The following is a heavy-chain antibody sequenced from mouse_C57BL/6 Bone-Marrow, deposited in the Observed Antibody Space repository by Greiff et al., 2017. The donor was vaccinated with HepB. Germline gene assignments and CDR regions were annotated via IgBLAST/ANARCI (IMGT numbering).Heavy chain of an antibody. CDR1: GFSLTSYG. CDR2: IWRGGST. J-gene: IGHJ4*01. Sequence: QVQLQQSGPGLVQPSQSLSITCTVSGFSLTSYGVHWVRQSPGKGLEWLGVIWRGGSTDYNAAFMSRLSITKDNSKSQVFFKMNSLQADDTAIYYCAKNGGSSYCYAMDYWGQGTSVTVSS. CDR3: AKNGGSSYCYAMDY. V-gene: IGHV2-5*01. D-gene: IGHD1-1*01.